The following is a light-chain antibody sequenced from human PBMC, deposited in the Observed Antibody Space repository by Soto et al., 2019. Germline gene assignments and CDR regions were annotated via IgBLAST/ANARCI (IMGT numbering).Light chain of an antibody. J-gene: IGKJ5*01. CDR3: QQYDILPIT. CDR2: AAS. CDR1: QDVNIY. Sequence: DIQMTQSPSSLFASVGDRVTITCQASQDVNIYLTWYQQQPGKAPNLLIYAASNLEIGVPSRFSGSGSGTHFTFTISSLQTEDIGTYYCQQYDILPITFGQGTRLENK. V-gene: IGKV1-33*01.